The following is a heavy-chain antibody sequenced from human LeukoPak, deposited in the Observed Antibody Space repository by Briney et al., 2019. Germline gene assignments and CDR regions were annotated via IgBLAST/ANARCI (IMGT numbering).Heavy chain of an antibody. CDR1: GFTFSSYS. D-gene: IGHD2-2*01. CDR2: ISSSSSYI. V-gene: IGHV3-21*01. CDR3: ARGNRVVVPAAYLYYYYYMDV. Sequence: PGGSLRLSCAASGFTFSSYSMNWVRQAPGKGLEWVSSISSSSSYIYYADSVKGRFTISRDNAKNSLYLQMNSLRAEDTAVYYCARGNRVVVPAAYLYYYYYMDVWGKGTTVTVSS. J-gene: IGHJ6*03.